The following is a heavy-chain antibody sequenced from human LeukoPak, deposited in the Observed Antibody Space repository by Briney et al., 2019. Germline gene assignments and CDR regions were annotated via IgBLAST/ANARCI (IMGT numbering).Heavy chain of an antibody. CDR1: GGTFSSYA. J-gene: IGHJ3*02. CDR3: ARTTYYYDSRPYDAFDI. V-gene: IGHV1-69*05. D-gene: IGHD3-22*01. CDR2: IIPIFGTA. Sequence: SVKVSCKASGGTFSSYATSWVRQAPGQGLEWMGGIIPIFGTANYAQKFQGRVTITTDESTSTAYMELSSLRSEDTSVYYCARTTYYYDSRPYDAFDIWGQGTMVTVSS.